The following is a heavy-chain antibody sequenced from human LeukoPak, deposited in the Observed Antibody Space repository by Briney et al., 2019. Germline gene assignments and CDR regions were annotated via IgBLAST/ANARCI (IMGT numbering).Heavy chain of an antibody. CDR2: IYSGGST. Sequence: QPGGSLRLSCAASGFTVSSNYMSWVRQAPGKGLEWVSVIYSGGSTYYADSVKGRFTISRDNSKNTLYLQMNSLRAEDTAVYYCARDRGFSPDLMDVWGQGTTVTVSS. CDR1: GFTVSSNY. D-gene: IGHD3-10*01. V-gene: IGHV3-66*01. J-gene: IGHJ6*02. CDR3: ARDRGFSPDLMDV.